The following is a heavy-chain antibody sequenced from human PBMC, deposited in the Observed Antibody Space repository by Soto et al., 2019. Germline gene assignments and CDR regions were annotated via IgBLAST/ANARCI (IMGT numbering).Heavy chain of an antibody. Sequence: QVQLVQSGAEVKQPGSSVKVSCKTSGGTFSTYAIYWVRQAPGQGLEWMGAIIPLFGTADYAQKFQVRVTITADESTSTAYRELSSLRSEDTAVYYCARPKGSYSSGYYYFDYWGQGTLVTVSS. CDR3: ARPKGSYSSGYYYFDY. V-gene: IGHV1-69*01. CDR1: GGTFSTYA. CDR2: IIPLFGTA. D-gene: IGHD6-19*01. J-gene: IGHJ4*02.